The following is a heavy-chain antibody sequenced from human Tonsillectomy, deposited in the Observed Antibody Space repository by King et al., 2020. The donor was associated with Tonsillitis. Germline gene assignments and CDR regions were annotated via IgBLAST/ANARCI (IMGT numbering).Heavy chain of an antibody. Sequence: VQLVESGGGLIQPGGSLRLSCAASGFTVSSNYMSWVRQAPGKGLEWVSVIYSGGSTYYADSVKGRFTISRDNSKNTLYLQMNSLRAEDTAVYYCARDRIAVALYYYYYMDVWGKGTTVTVSS. J-gene: IGHJ6*03. CDR2: IYSGGST. CDR3: ARDRIAVALYYYYYMDV. D-gene: IGHD6-19*01. CDR1: GFTVSSNY. V-gene: IGHV3-53*01.